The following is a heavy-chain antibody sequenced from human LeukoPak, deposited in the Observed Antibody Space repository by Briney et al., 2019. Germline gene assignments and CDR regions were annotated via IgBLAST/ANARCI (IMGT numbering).Heavy chain of an antibody. D-gene: IGHD3-3*01. CDR3: ARVAYDFWSSPTYYMDV. CDR2: ISSSSSNI. V-gene: IGHV3-48*01. CDR1: GFTFSSYS. Sequence: GGSLRLSCAASGFTFSSYSMNWVGQAPGRGLEWASYISSSSSNIYYADSVKGRFTISRDNATNSLDLQMNRLRAEDTAVYYCARVAYDFWSSPTYYMDVWGKGTTVTVSS. J-gene: IGHJ6*03.